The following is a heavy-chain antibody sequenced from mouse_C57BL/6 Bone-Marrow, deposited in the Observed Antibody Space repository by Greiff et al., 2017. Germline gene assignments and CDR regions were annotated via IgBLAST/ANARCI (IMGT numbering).Heavy chain of an antibody. J-gene: IGHJ1*03. CDR1: GFTFSSYT. D-gene: IGHD1-1*01. V-gene: IGHV5-9*01. CDR3: AREPYYYGSSPWYFDV. CDR2: ISGGGGNT. Sequence: EVKLVESGGGLVKPGGSLKLSCAASGFTFSSYTMSWVRQTPEKRLEWVATISGGGGNTYYPDSVKGRFTISRDNAKNTLYLQMSSLRSEDTALYYFAREPYYYGSSPWYFDVWGTETTVTVSS.